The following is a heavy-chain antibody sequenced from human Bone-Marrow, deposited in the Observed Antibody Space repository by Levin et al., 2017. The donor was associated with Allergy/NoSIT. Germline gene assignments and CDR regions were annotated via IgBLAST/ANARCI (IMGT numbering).Heavy chain of an antibody. CDR1: GGSFSGYY. J-gene: IGHJ4*02. CDR3: ARGQTLDY. V-gene: IGHV4-34*01. CDR2: INHSGST. Sequence: ESLKISCAVYGGSFSGYYWSWIRQPPGKGLEWIGEINHSGSTNYNPSLKSRVTISVDTSKNQFSLKLSSVTAADTAVYYCARGQTLDYWGQGTLVTVSS.